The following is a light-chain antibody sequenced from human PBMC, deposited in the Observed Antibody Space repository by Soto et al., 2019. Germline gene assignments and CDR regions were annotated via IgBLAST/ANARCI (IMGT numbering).Light chain of an antibody. CDR1: QGLVTNDGNTF. J-gene: IGKJ1*01. CDR2: MVS. Sequence: DVVLTQSPLSLPVTLGQPASISCRSSQGLVTNDGNTFLNWFHQRPGQSPRRLIYMVSNRDSGVPVRLSGSGSGTDFTRKISRVEAEDVGVYFCMQASLWPWTFCQGTKGEIK. V-gene: IGKV2-30*01. CDR3: MQASLWPWT.